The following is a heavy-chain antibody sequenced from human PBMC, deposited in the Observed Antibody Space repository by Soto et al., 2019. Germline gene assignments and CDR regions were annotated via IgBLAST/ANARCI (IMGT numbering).Heavy chain of an antibody. J-gene: IGHJ6*02. D-gene: IGHD5-12*01. CDR1: GFTVSSNY. CDR3: ARVLEMATGGMDV. V-gene: IGHV3-53*01. Sequence: GGSLRLSCAASGFTVSSNYMSWVRQAPGKGLEWVSVIYSGGSTYYADSVKGRFTISRDNSKNTLYLQMNSLRAEDTAVYYCARVLEMATGGMDVWGQGTTVTVSS. CDR2: IYSGGST.